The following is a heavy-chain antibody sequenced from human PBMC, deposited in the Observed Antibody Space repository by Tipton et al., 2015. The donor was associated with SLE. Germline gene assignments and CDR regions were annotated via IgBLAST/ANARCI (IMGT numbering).Heavy chain of an antibody. CDR2: ISGGGKNI. CDR3: TKGPYGYFDD. D-gene: IGHD2-21*01. CDR1: GFSITSYW. J-gene: IGHJ4*02. Sequence: SLRLSCAASGFSITSYWMPLARQAPGKGPVWVSRISGGGKNIDYVDSVRGRFTISRDNAKKMLFLQMNSLRHQDAAVYFCTKGPYGYFDDWGQGTLVTVSS. V-gene: IGHV3-74*01.